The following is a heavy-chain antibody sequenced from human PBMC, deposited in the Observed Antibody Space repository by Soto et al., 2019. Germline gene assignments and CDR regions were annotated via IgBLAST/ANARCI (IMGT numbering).Heavy chain of an antibody. V-gene: IGHV3-30*18. CDR1: GFTFSSYG. J-gene: IGHJ6*02. CDR3: AKDVRYCSGGTCYSSGGVDV. D-gene: IGHD2-15*01. CDR2: ISYDGSNK. Sequence: GGSLRLSCAASGFTFSSYGMHWVRQAPGKGLEWVAVISYDGSNKYYADSVKGRFTISRDNSKNTLYLQMNSLRAEDTAVYYCAKDVRYCSGGTCYSSGGVDVWGQGTTVTVSS.